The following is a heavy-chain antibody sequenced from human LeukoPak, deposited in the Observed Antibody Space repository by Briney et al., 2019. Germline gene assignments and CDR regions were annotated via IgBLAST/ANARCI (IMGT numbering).Heavy chain of an antibody. CDR2: IYISGST. J-gene: IGHJ3*02. CDR1: GGSIRSYY. V-gene: IGHV4-4*07. D-gene: IGHD3-22*01. Sequence: PSETLSLTCTVSGGSIRSYYWSWIRQPAGKGLEWVGRIYISGSTNYNPSLKSRVTMSLDTSKNQFSLKLRSVTAADTAVNYCARDPFYDTYYSDSSDVFDIWGQGTMVTVSS. CDR3: ARDPFYDTYYSDSSDVFDI.